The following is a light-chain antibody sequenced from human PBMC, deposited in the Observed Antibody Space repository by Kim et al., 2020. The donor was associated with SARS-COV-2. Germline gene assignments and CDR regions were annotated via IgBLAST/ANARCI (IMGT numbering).Light chain of an antibody. J-gene: IGLJ3*02. CDR3: QALHSSTAWV. V-gene: IGLV3-1*01. Sequence: VSPGQTASITCSGDKLGHKYACWYQQKPGQSPVLVIYQDSKRPSGIPEQFSGSNSGNTATLTISGTQAMDEADYYCQALHSSTAWVFGGGTQLTVL. CDR1: KLGHKY. CDR2: QDS.